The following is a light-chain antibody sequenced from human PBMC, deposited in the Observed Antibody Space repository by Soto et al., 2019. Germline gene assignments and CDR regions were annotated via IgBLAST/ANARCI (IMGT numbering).Light chain of an antibody. CDR3: QQYTGYSP. V-gene: IGKV1-5*03. CDR2: KAS. CDR1: QSINNL. J-gene: IGKJ4*02. Sequence: DIQMTQSHSTLSASVGDRVTITCRASQSINNLLAWYQQKPGKAPKLLIYKASNLESVVPLSFSGNGSGTEFTLTISSLQHDDFATYYCQQYTGYSPFGGVTKVEIK.